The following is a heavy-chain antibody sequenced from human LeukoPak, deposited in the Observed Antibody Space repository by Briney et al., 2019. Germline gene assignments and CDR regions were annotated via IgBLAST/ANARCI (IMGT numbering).Heavy chain of an antibody. J-gene: IGHJ4*02. D-gene: IGHD1-26*01. Sequence: PGGSLRLSCAASGFTFSDYSMNWVRQAPGKGLEWVSLITSSSNYIYYADSVKGRFTISRDNSKNTLYLQMNSLRAEDTAVYYCAKDRGGSYISFFDYWGQGTLVTVSS. CDR1: GFTFSDYS. CDR2: ITSSSNYI. V-gene: IGHV3-21*04. CDR3: AKDRGGSYISFFDY.